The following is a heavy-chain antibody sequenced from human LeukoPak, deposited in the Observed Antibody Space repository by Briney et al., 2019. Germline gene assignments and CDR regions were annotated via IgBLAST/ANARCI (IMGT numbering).Heavy chain of an antibody. CDR3: ASAAVDYDILTGSYYYYGMDV. CDR1: GGSISSGDYY. CDR2: IYYSGST. V-gene: IGHV4-30-4*01. D-gene: IGHD3-9*01. J-gene: IGHJ6*04. Sequence: SQTLSLTCTVSGGSISSGDYYWSWIRQPPGKGLEWIVYIYYSGSTYYNPSLKSRVTISVDTSKNQFSLKLSSVTAADTAVYYCASAAVDYDILTGSYYYYGMDVWGKGTTVTVSS.